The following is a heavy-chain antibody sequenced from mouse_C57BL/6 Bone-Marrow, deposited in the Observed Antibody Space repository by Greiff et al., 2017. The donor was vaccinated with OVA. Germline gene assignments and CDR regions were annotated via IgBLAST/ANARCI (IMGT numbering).Heavy chain of an antibody. V-gene: IGHV3-6*01. J-gene: IGHJ3*01. CDR1: GYSITSGYY. CDR2: ISYDGSN. Sequence: EVQLQESGPGLVKPSQSLSLTCSVTGYSITSGYYWNWIRQFPGNKLEWMGYISYDGSNNYNPSLKNRISITRDTSKNQFFLKLNSVTTEDTATYYCARGALFYGSSYVWFAYWGKGTLVTVSA. CDR3: ARGALFYGSSYVWFAY. D-gene: IGHD1-1*01.